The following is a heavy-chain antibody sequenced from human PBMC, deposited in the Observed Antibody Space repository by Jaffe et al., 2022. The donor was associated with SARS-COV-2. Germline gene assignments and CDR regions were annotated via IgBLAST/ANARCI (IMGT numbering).Heavy chain of an antibody. Sequence: QVQLQESGPGLVKPSETLSLTCTVSGGSINSYSWSWVRQAPGKGLEWIGNIDYNGNSKYSPSLKSRVTISPDTSKNQFSLKLTSVTEVDAAVYYCARDQGDYNNGRIWFDPWGQGTLVTVSS. CDR1: GGSINSYS. CDR2: IDYNGNS. V-gene: IGHV4-59*01. CDR3: ARDQGDYNNGRIWFDP. D-gene: IGHD3-10*01. J-gene: IGHJ5*02.